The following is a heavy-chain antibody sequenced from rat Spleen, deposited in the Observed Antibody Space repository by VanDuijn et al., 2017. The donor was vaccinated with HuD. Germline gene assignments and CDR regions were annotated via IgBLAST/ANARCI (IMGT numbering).Heavy chain of an antibody. V-gene: IGHV4-2*01. Sequence: MGLEWIGEINKDSSVRKYIPSLKEKIIISRDNAQNTLYLQMSKLGSEDTAMYYCARRGYSYYVMDAWGQGASVTVSS. D-gene: IGHD1-12*03. J-gene: IGHJ4*01. CDR2: INKDSSVR. CDR3: ARRGYSYYVMDA.